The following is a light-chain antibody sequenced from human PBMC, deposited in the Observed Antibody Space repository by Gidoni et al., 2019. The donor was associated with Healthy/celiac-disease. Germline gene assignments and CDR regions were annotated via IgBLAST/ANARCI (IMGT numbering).Light chain of an antibody. J-gene: IGLJ2*01. V-gene: IGLV2-14*01. CDR1: SSDVGGYNY. Sequence: QSALTQPASVSGSPGQSITISCTGTSSDVGGYNYVSWYQQHPGKAPKLMIYDVSHRPSGVSNRFSGSKSGNTASLTISGLQAEDEADYYCSSYTSSSTYVVFGGGTTLTVL. CDR3: SSYTSSSTYVV. CDR2: DVS.